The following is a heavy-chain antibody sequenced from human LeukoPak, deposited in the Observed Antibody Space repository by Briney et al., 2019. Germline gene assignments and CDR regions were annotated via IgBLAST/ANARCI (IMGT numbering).Heavy chain of an antibody. D-gene: IGHD3-10*02. CDR2: ISSSGSTI. CDR1: GFTFSSYE. J-gene: IGHJ6*04. CDR3: AELGITMIGGV. V-gene: IGHV3-48*03. Sequence: GGSLRLSCAASGFTFSSYEMNWVRQAPGKGLEWVSYISSSGSTIYYADSVKGRFSISRDNAKNSLYLQMNSLRAEDTAVYYCAELGITMIGGVWGRGTTVTISS.